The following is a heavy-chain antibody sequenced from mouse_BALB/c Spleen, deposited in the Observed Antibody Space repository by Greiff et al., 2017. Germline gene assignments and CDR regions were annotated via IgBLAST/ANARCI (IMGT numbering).Heavy chain of an antibody. Sequence: EVHLVESGGGLVQPGGSRKLSCAASGFTFSSFGMHWVRQAPEKGLEWVAYISSGSSTIYYADTVKGRFTISRDNPKNTLFLQMTSLRSEDTAMYYCARSGNWDYWGQGTTLTVSS. J-gene: IGHJ2*01. CDR3: ARSGNWDY. V-gene: IGHV5-17*02. CDR2: ISSGSSTI. CDR1: GFTFSSFG. D-gene: IGHD4-1*01.